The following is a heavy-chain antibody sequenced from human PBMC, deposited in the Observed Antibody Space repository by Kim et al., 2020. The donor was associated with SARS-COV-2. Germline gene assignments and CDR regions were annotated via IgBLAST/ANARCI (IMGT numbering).Heavy chain of an antibody. D-gene: IGHD6-19*01. CDR1: GGSFSGYY. Sequence: SETLSLTCAVYGGSFSGYYWSWIRQPPGKGLEWIGEINHSGSTNYNPSLKSRVTISVDTSKNQFSLKLSSVTAADTAVYYCASRDGWSRFDYWGQGTLVTVSS. CDR2: INHSGST. J-gene: IGHJ4*02. CDR3: ASRDGWSRFDY. V-gene: IGHV4-34*01.